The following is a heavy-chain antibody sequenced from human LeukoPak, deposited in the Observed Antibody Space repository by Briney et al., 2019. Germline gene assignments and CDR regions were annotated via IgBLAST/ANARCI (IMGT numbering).Heavy chain of an antibody. CDR3: SCYSGLDAFDI. Sequence: SQTLSLTCTVSGGSISSGDYYWSWIRQSPGKGLEWIGYIYYSGSTYYNPSLKSRVTISVDTSKNQFSLKLSSVTAADTAVYYCSCYSGLDAFDIWGQGTMVTVSS. V-gene: IGHV4-30-4*01. CDR1: GGSISSGDYY. J-gene: IGHJ3*02. CDR2: IYYSGST. D-gene: IGHD2-15*01.